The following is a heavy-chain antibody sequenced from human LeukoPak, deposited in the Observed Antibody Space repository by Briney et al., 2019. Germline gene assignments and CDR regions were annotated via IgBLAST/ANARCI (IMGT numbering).Heavy chain of an antibody. CDR1: GFTFSSYG. CDR2: IWYDGSNK. CDR3: ARENIARYYFDY. D-gene: IGHD6-13*01. Sequence: GGSLRLSCAASGFTFSSYGMHWVRQAPGKGLEWVAVIWYDGSNKYYADSVKGRFTISRDNSKNTLYLQMNSLRAEDTAVYYCARENIARYYFDYWGQGPLVTVSS. J-gene: IGHJ4*02. V-gene: IGHV3-33*01.